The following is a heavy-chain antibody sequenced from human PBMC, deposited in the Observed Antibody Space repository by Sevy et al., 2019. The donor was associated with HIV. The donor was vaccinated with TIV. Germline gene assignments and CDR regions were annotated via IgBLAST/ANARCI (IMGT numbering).Heavy chain of an antibody. CDR2: IKQDGSDK. CDR3: ARSYVGSGTSYGMYV. V-gene: IGHV3-7*01. D-gene: IGHD3-10*01. J-gene: IGHJ6*02. Sequence: GGSLRLSCAVSGLTFRNLWMSWVRQAPGKGLEWVANIKQDGSDKYYVDSVRGRFTISRDNAKNSLFLQVNSLSADDTAVYYCARSYVGSGTSYGMYVWGRGTTVTVSS. CDR1: GLTFRNLW.